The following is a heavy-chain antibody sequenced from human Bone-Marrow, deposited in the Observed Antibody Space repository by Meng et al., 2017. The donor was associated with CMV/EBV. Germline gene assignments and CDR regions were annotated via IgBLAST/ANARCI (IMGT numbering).Heavy chain of an antibody. CDR3: ARRREYSTSSWTASYGLDV. V-gene: IGHV4-59*01. J-gene: IGHJ6*02. CDR1: GGSISSYY. CDR2: IYYSGNT. D-gene: IGHD6-6*01. Sequence: ESLKISCTVSGGSISSYYWSWIRQPPGKGLEWIAYIYYSGNTSYNPSLKSRVTISVDTSKNQFSLKLSSVSAADTAVYYCARRREYSTSSWTASYGLDVWGQGTTVTVSS.